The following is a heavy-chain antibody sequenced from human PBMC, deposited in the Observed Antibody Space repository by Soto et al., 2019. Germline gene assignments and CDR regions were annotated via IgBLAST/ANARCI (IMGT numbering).Heavy chain of an antibody. V-gene: IGHV5-10-1*01. D-gene: IGHD3-3*01. J-gene: IGHJ3*02. CDR2: IDPSDSYT. Sequence: GESLKISCKGSGYSFTSYWISWVRQMPGKGMEWMGRIDPSDSYTNYSPSFQGHVTISADKSISTAYLQWNSLKASDTAMYYCARGIITIFGVAVSKDAFDIWGQGTMVTVSS. CDR1: GYSFTSYW. CDR3: ARGIITIFGVAVSKDAFDI.